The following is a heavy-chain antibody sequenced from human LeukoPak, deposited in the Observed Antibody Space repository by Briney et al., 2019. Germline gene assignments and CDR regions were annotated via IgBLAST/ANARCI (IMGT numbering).Heavy chain of an antibody. CDR3: ASLISGDYTLYYFDY. CDR1: GGSFSGYY. CDR2: IKHSGST. D-gene: IGHD4-17*01. J-gene: IGHJ4*02. Sequence: PSETLSLTCAVYGGSFSGYYWSWIRQPPGKGLEWVGEIKHSGSTNYNPSLKSRVSISVDTSKNQFSLKVSSVSAADTAVYYCASLISGDYTLYYFDYWGQGTLVTVSS. V-gene: IGHV4-34*01.